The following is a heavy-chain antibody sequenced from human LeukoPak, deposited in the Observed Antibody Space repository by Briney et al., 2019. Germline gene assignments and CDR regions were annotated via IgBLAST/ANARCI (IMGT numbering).Heavy chain of an antibody. CDR2: ISYDGSNK. Sequence: GGSLRLSCAASGFTFSSYAMHWVRQAPGKGLEWVAVISYDGSNKYYADSVKGRFTISRDNSKNTLYLQMNSLRAEDTAVYYCASLIAAAGKGYWGQGTLVTVSS. D-gene: IGHD6-13*01. CDR1: GFTFSSYA. J-gene: IGHJ4*02. V-gene: IGHV3-30*01. CDR3: ASLIAAAGKGY.